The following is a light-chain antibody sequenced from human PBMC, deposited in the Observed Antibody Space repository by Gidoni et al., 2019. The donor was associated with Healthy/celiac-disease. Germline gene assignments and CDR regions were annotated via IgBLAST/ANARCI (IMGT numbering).Light chain of an antibody. V-gene: IGLV3-25*03. CDR2: KDS. Sequence: SYELTQPPSVSVSPGQTARITCSGDALPKQYAYWYQQKPGQAPVLVIYKDSERPSGIPERFSGSSSGTTVTLTISGVQAEDEADYYCQSADSSGTYEVFGGETKLTVL. CDR3: QSADSSGTYEV. J-gene: IGLJ2*01. CDR1: ALPKQY.